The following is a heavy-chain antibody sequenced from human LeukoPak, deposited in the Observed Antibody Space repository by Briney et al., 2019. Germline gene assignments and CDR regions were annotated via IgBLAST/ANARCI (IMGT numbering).Heavy chain of an antibody. CDR3: AKCDWGRGYDAFDI. Sequence: HPGGSLRLSCAAAGFTFSSYGVHWVRQAPGKGLEWVAFIRYDGSNKYYADSVKGRFTISRDNSKNTLYLQMNSLRAEDTAVYYCAKCDWGRGYDAFDIWGQGTMVTVSS. CDR2: IRYDGSNK. V-gene: IGHV3-30*02. D-gene: IGHD2-21*01. CDR1: GFTFSSYG. J-gene: IGHJ3*02.